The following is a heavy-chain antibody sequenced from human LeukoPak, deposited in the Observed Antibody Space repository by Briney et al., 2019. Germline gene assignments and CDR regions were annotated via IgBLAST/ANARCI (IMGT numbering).Heavy chain of an antibody. V-gene: IGHV3-23*01. CDR2: ISGSGGST. CDR3: AKDGSGDILTGQDAFDI. Sequence: GGSLRLSCAASGFTFSSYAMSWVRQAPGKGLEWVSAISGSGGSTYYADSVKGRFTISRDNSKNTLYLQMNSPRAEDTAVYYCAKDGSGDILTGQDAFDIWGQGTMVTVSS. CDR1: GFTFSSYA. J-gene: IGHJ3*02. D-gene: IGHD3-9*01.